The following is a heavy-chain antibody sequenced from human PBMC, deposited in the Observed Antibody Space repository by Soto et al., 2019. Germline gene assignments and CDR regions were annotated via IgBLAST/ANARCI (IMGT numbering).Heavy chain of an antibody. Sequence: QVQLVQSGAEVKKPGSSVKVSRKASGGTFSSYAISWVRQAPGQGLEWMGGSIPIFGTANYAQKFQGRATITADESTSTAYMELSSLRSEDTAVYYCAKGSGYCSSTSCYTVSWYFDLWGRGTLVTVSS. D-gene: IGHD2-2*02. CDR2: SIPIFGTA. J-gene: IGHJ2*01. V-gene: IGHV1-69*01. CDR1: GGTFSSYA. CDR3: AKGSGYCSSTSCYTVSWYFDL.